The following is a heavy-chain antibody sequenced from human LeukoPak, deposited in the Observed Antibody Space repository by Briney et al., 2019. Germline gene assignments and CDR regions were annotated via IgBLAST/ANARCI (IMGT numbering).Heavy chain of an antibody. D-gene: IGHD4-23*01. J-gene: IGHJ4*02. Sequence: SVKVSCKASGGIFSSYAISWVRQAPGQGLEWMGGIIPIFGTANYAQKFQGRVTITADESTSTAYMELSSLRSEDTAVYYCARAGAVALRPAYLDYWGQGTLVTVSS. CDR3: ARAGAVALRPAYLDY. CDR1: GGIFSSYA. V-gene: IGHV1-69*01. CDR2: IIPIFGTA.